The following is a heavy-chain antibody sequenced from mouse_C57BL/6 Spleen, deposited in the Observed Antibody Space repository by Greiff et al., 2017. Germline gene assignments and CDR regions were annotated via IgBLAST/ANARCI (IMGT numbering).Heavy chain of an antibody. D-gene: IGHD2-4*01. CDR3: ARREGYDYDNYAMDY. V-gene: IGHV1-39*01. Sequence: EVQLQQSGPELVKPGASVKISCKASGYSFTDYNMNWVKQSNGKSLEWIGVINPNYGTTSYNQKFKGKATLTVDQSSSTAYMQLNSLTSDDSAVYYCARREGYDYDNYAMDYWGQGTSVTVSS. J-gene: IGHJ4*01. CDR1: GYSFTDYN. CDR2: INPNYGTT.